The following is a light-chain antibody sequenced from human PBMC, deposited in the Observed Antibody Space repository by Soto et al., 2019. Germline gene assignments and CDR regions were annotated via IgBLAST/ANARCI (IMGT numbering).Light chain of an antibody. J-gene: IGKJ4*01. Sequence: DIQMTQSPSSLSASVGDRVTITCRASRAIGNDLAWYQQKPGKVPQLLIYAAFTLQSGVPSRFSASRSGTDFTLTISSLQHEDVATYYCQKYDNAPLTFGGGDQGGYQ. V-gene: IGKV1-27*01. CDR2: AAF. CDR1: RAIGND. CDR3: QKYDNAPLT.